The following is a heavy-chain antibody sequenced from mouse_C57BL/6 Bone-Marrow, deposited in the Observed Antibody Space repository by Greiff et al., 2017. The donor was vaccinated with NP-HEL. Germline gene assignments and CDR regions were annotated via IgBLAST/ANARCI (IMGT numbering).Heavy chain of an antibody. CDR3: ARGNPGFAY. V-gene: IGHV5-6*01. Sequence: EVNLVESGGDLVKPGGSLKLSCAASGFTFSSYGLSWVRQTPDKRLEWVATISSGGSYTYYPDSVKGRFTISRDNAKNTLYLQMSSLKSEDTAMYYCARGNPGFAYWGQGTLVTVSA. CDR1: GFTFSSYG. J-gene: IGHJ3*01. CDR2: ISSGGSYT.